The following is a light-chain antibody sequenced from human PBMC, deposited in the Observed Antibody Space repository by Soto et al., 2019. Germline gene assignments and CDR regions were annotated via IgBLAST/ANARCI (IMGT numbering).Light chain of an antibody. V-gene: IGKV1-33*01. J-gene: IGKJ3*01. Sequence: DIQMTQSPSSLSASVGDRVTITCQASQDISNYLNWYQQKPGKAPKLLIYDASNLETGVPSRFSGSGSGTDYTITISSQHPEDIATYYCQQYDSLPPFTFGPGTKVDIK. CDR1: QDISNY. CDR3: QQYDSLPPFT. CDR2: DAS.